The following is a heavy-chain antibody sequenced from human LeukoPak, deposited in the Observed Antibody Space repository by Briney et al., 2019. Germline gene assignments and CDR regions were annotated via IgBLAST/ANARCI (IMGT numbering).Heavy chain of an antibody. D-gene: IGHD3-9*01. V-gene: IGHV4-4*02. CDR1: GGSISSSNW. Sequence: NPSGTLSLTCAVSGGSISSSNWWSWVRQPPRKGLEWIGEIYHSGSTNYNPSLKSRVTISVDKSKNQFSLKLSSVTAADTAVYYCARDRDDILTGYYYWGQGTLVTVSS. CDR2: IYHSGST. J-gene: IGHJ4*02. CDR3: ARDRDDILTGYYY.